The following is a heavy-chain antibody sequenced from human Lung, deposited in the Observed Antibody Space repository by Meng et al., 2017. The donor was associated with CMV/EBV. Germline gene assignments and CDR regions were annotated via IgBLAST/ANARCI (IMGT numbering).Heavy chain of an antibody. CDR2: INPILSMA. D-gene: IGHD3-3*01. J-gene: IGHJ6*02. CDR1: GGTFDNYA. CDR3: ARDFKTRRGIFGTVSGGYYGMDA. Sequence: SVKVSXKAPGGTFDNYAISWVRQAPGQGLEWMGGINPILSMATYPQRFQGRVTITADKSTTTAYMELSSLRSEDTALYYCARDFKTRRGIFGTVSGGYYGMDAWGQGNXVXVSS. V-gene: IGHV1-69*10.